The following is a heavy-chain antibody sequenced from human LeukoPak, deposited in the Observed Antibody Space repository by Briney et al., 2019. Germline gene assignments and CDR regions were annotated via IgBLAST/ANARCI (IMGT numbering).Heavy chain of an antibody. V-gene: IGHV3-21*01. CDR1: GFTFSSHS. Sequence: GGSLRLSCAASGFTFSSHSMNWVRQAPGKGLEWVSSISSSSSYIYYADSVKGRFTISRDNAKNSLYLQMNSLRAEDTAVYYCARGAAAVISNWFDPWGQGTLVTVSS. CDR3: ARGAAAVISNWFDP. CDR2: ISSSSSYI. D-gene: IGHD2-2*02. J-gene: IGHJ5*02.